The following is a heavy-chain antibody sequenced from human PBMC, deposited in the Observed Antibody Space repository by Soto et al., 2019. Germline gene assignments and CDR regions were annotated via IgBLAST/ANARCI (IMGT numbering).Heavy chain of an antibody. Sequence: LRLSCAASGFTVSSNYMSWVRQAPGKGLEWVSVIYSGGSTYYADSVKGRFTISRDNSKNTLYLQMNSLRAEDTAVYYCARVGHYDFWSGYSSWGQGTLVTVSS. CDR3: ARVGHYDFWSGYSS. V-gene: IGHV3-53*01. J-gene: IGHJ5*02. CDR1: GFTVSSNY. CDR2: IYSGGST. D-gene: IGHD3-3*01.